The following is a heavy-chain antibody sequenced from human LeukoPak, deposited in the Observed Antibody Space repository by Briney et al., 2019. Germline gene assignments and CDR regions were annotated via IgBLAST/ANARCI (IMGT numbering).Heavy chain of an antibody. CDR2: IYYSGRT. CDR1: GGSLSSSPNY. V-gene: IGHV4-39*01. J-gene: IGHJ4*02. CDR3: ASVARPQWLAFFDY. Sequence: SETLSLTCTVSGGSLSSSPNYWGWIRQPPGKGLEWIGTIYYSGRTYYNPSLKSRLTISVDTSKNQFSLKLSSVTAADTAVYYCASVARPQWLAFFDYWGQGTLVTVSS. D-gene: IGHD6-19*01.